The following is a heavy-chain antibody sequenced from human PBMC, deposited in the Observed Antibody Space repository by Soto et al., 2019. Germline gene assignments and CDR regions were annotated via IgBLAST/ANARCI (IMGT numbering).Heavy chain of an antibody. CDR1: GYSFTDYW. J-gene: IGHJ4*02. Sequence: PGESLKISCKSSGYSFTDYWIGWVRQMPGKGLEWMGIIYPGDSDARYSPSFQGQVTISVDTSINTAFLRWNSLTASDTAMYYCARKADYNILTGYFYYFDYWGQGSLVTSP. CDR2: IYPGDSDA. D-gene: IGHD3-9*01. V-gene: IGHV5-51*01. CDR3: ARKADYNILTGYFYYFDY.